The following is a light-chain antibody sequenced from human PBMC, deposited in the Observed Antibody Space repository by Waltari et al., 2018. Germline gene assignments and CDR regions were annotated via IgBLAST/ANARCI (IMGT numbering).Light chain of an antibody. Sequence: SFALTQPPSVSVSPGQTARITCSAEELSTNYASWYQQKPGQAPVLVIYKDTERPSGLPERLSGSSSGTTVTLTISGVQAEDEADYFCQSADGTTNSVVFGGGTKLTVL. V-gene: IGLV3-25*03. CDR3: QSADGTTNSVV. CDR2: KDT. CDR1: ELSTNY. J-gene: IGLJ2*01.